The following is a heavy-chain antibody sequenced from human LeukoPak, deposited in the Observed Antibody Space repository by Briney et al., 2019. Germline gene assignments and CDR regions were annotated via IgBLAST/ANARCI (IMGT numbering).Heavy chain of an antibody. CDR2: IYYSGST. CDR1: GGSISSSSYY. J-gene: IGHJ5*02. Sequence: ASETLSLTCTVSGGSISSSSYYWGWIRQPPGKGLEWIGSIYYSGSTYYNPSLKSRVTISVDTSKNQFSLKLSSVTAADTAVYYCARAKGWFDPWGQGTLVTVSS. V-gene: IGHV4-39*07. CDR3: ARAKGWFDP.